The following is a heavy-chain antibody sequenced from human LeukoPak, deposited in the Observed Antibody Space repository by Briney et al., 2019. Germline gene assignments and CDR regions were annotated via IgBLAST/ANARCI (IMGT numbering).Heavy chain of an antibody. CDR3: ARGFRVSSSLGWFDP. D-gene: IGHD6-13*01. V-gene: IGHV4-38-2*01. J-gene: IGHJ5*02. CDR2: IYHSGST. Sequence: PSETLSLTCAVSGYSISSGYYWGWIRQPPGKGLEWIGSIYHSGSTYYNPSPKSRVTISIDTSKNQFSLKLSSVTAADTAVYYCARGFRVSSSLGWFDPWGQGTLVTVSS. CDR1: GYSISSGYY.